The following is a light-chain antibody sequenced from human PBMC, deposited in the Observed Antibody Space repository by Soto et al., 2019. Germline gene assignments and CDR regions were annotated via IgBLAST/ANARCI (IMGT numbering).Light chain of an antibody. J-gene: IGKJ3*01. CDR1: QKVYCDF. CDR3: HQYGNSPLT. CDR2: GAT. Sequence: ETVLTQSPGTLSLSPGERATLSCRDSQKVYCDFGSWYQQRPGQAPRLLIHGATTRASDIPDRFSGSGSGTDFTLTITRLAPEDFAVYVCHQYGNSPLTFGRGTKLDF. V-gene: IGKV3-20*01.